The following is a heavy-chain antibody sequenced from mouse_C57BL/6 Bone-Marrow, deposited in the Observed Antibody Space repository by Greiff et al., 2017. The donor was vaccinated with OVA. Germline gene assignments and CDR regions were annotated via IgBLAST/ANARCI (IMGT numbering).Heavy chain of an antibody. CDR1: GYTFTDYY. CDR3: VYYDYDEFLYYYAMDY. J-gene: IGHJ4*01. Sequence: QVQLQQSGPELVKPGASVKISCKASGYTFTDYYINWVKQRPGQGLEWIGWIFPGSGSTYYNEKFKGKATLTVDKSSSTAYMLLSSLTSEDSAVYFCVYYDYDEFLYYYAMDYWGQGTSVTVSS. D-gene: IGHD2-4*01. V-gene: IGHV1-75*01. CDR2: IFPGSGST.